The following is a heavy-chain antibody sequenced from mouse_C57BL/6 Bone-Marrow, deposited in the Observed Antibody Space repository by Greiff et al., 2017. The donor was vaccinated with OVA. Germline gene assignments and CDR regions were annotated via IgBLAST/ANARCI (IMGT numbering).Heavy chain of an antibody. Sequence: EVKVVESGGGLVKPGGSLKLSCAASGFTFSSYTMSWVRQTPEKRLEWVATISGGGGNTYYPDSVKGRFTISRDNAKNTLYLQMSSLRSEDTALYYCARQDYGSSFRGAMDYWGQGTSVTVSS. CDR1: GFTFSSYT. CDR3: ARQDYGSSFRGAMDY. V-gene: IGHV5-9*01. D-gene: IGHD1-1*01. CDR2: ISGGGGNT. J-gene: IGHJ4*01.